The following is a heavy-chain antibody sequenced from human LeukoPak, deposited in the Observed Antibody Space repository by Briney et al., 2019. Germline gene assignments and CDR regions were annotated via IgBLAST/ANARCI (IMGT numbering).Heavy chain of an antibody. V-gene: IGHV4-39*01. D-gene: IGHD3-22*01. CDR3: ASWDSSGYYFFA. CDR1: GGSISSSSYY. CDR2: IYYSGST. J-gene: IGHJ4*02. Sequence: KPSETLSLTCTVSGGSISSSSYYWGWIRQPPGKGLEWIGSIYYSGSTYHNPSLKSRVTISVDTSKNQFSLKLSSVTAADTAVYYCASWDSSGYYFFAWGQGTLVTVSS.